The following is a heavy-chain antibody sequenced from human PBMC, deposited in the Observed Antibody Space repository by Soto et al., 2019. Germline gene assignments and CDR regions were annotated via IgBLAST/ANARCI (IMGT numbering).Heavy chain of an antibody. CDR3: ARYSGSYWHYLDF. CDR2: IYPGDSDT. J-gene: IGHJ4*02. Sequence: LGESLKISCNGSGYSFASHWVAWVRQMPEKGLEWIGTIYPGDSDTKYSSAFRGHVTISADTSVSTAYLQWRSLEATDSAIYYCARYSGSYWHYLDFWGQGTLVTVSS. D-gene: IGHD1-26*01. CDR1: GYSFASHW. V-gene: IGHV5-51*01.